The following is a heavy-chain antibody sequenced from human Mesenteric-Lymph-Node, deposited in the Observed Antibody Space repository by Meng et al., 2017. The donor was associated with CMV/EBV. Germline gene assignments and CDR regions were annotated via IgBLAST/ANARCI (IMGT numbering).Heavy chain of an antibody. CDR2: IYPGDSET. CDR1: GHSFSNYW. V-gene: IGHV5-51*01. Sequence: GGSLRLSCRDSGHSFSNYWIAWVRQMPGKGLEWMGVIYPGDSETVYSPSFQGHVTISADKSINTAYLEWTSLRASDSAMYYCARSAYYYGSGTYSYYGMDVWGQGTAVTVSS. D-gene: IGHD3-10*01. J-gene: IGHJ6*02. CDR3: ARSAYYYGSGTYSYYGMDV.